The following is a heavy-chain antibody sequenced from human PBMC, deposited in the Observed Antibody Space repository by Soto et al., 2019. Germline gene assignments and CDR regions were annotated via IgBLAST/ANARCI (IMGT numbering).Heavy chain of an antibody. CDR2: IYYSGST. CDR3: ARHWVYLLGVPAAMPTYYYYGMDV. J-gene: IGHJ6*02. V-gene: IGHV4-39*01. CDR1: GGSISSSSYY. D-gene: IGHD2-2*01. Sequence: QLQLQESGPGLVKPSETLSLTCTVSGGSISSSSYYWGWIRQPPGKGLEWIGSIYYSGSTYYNPSLKSRVTISVDTSKNQFSLKLSSVTAADTAVYYCARHWVYLLGVPAAMPTYYYYGMDVWGQGTTVTVSS.